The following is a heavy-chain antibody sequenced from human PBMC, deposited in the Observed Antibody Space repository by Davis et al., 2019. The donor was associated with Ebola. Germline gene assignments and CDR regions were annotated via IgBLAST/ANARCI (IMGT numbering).Heavy chain of an antibody. CDR2: IYHSGST. Sequence: MPSETLSLTCAVYGGSFSGYYWSWIRQPPGEGLEWIGDIYHSGSTNYNPSLKSRVTISVDTSENHFSLKLSSVTAADTAVYYCATGAYYGSGYYFDYWGQGTLVTVSS. V-gene: IGHV4-34*01. CDR3: ATGAYYGSGYYFDY. J-gene: IGHJ4*02. CDR1: GGSFSGYY. D-gene: IGHD3-10*01.